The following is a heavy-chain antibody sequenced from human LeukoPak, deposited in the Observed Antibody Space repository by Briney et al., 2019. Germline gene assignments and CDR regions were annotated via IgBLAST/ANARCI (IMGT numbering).Heavy chain of an antibody. J-gene: IGHJ3*02. CDR3: ARLRELAALHDALDI. Sequence: KPSETLSLTCTGSGGSIRTYYWNWLRQPPGKGLEGIGYISYTGSTNYSPSLNSRVTMSVDTSKNQFSLKLSSVTAADTAVYYCARLRELAALHDALDIWGQGTMVTVCS. V-gene: IGHV4-59*08. CDR2: ISYTGST. D-gene: IGHD5-24*01. CDR1: GGSIRTYY.